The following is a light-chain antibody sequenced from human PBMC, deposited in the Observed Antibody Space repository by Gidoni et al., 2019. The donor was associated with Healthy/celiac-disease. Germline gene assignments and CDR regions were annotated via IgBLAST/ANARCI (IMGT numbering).Light chain of an antibody. CDR1: QSISSD. V-gene: IGKV1-39*01. CDR3: QQSYSTWT. Sequence: DTQITQSPSSLSASVRDRVPITCRARQSISSDLKWYQQKPGKSPKLLIYAASSLQSGVPSRFSGSGSGTDFTLTISRLQPEDFATYYCQQSYSTWTFGQGTKVESK. J-gene: IGKJ1*01. CDR2: AAS.